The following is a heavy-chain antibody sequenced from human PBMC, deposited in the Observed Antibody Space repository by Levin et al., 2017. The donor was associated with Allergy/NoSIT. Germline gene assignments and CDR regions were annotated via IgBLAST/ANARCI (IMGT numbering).Heavy chain of an antibody. D-gene: IGHD4-11*01. V-gene: IGHV4-30-4*01. Sequence: SQTLSLTCTVSGGSISSGDYYWSWIRQPPGKGLEWIGYIYYSGSTYYNPSLKSRVTISVDTSKNQFSLKLSSVTAADTAVYYCARDRRHSNHEVFDYWGQGTLVTVSS. J-gene: IGHJ4*02. CDR2: IYYSGST. CDR1: GGSISSGDYY. CDR3: ARDRRHSNHEVFDY.